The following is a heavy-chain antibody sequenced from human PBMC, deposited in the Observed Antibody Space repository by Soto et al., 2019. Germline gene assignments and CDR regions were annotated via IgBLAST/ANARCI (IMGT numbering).Heavy chain of an antibody. D-gene: IGHD4-4*01. Sequence: PGGSLRLSCAASGFTFSSYAMSWVRQAPGKGLEWVSAISGSGGSTYYADSVKGRFTISRDNSKDTLYLQMNSLRAEDTAVYYCAKEQAPTVTTSDAFDIWGQGSMVTVS. CDR2: ISGSGGST. V-gene: IGHV3-23*01. J-gene: IGHJ3*02. CDR3: AKEQAPTVTTSDAFDI. CDR1: GFTFSSYA.